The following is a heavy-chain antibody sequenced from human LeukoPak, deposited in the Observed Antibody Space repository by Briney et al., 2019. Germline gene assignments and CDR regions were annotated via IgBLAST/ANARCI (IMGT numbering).Heavy chain of an antibody. Sequence: PSETLSPTCTVSGGSISSYYWSWIRQPPGRGLGWIGYIYTSGSTNYNPSLKSRVTISVDASRNQFSLKLSSVTAADTAVYYCARLPPLRSDYYMDVWGKGTTVTVSS. CDR2: IYTSGST. V-gene: IGHV4-4*09. D-gene: IGHD5-12*01. CDR1: GGSISSYY. CDR3: ARLPPLRSDYYMDV. J-gene: IGHJ6*03.